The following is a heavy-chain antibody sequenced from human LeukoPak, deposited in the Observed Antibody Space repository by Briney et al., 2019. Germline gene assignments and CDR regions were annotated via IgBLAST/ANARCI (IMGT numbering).Heavy chain of an antibody. D-gene: IGHD3-10*01. J-gene: IGHJ4*02. CDR1: GDSVSSTGYY. V-gene: IGHV4-39*07. CDR3: AREMSMVRGVIPAYYFDY. Sequence: SETLSLTCTVSGDSVSSTGYYWGWIRQPPGKGLEWIGTIYYSGSTYYNPSLKSRVTISVDTSKNQFSLKLSSVTAADAAVYYCAREMSMVRGVIPAYYFDYWGQGTLVTVSS. CDR2: IYYSGST.